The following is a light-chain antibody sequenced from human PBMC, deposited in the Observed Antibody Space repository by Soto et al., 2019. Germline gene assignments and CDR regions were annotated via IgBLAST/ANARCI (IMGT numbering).Light chain of an antibody. CDR3: QTWGTGIRV. CDR1: SGHSSFA. CDR2: LNSDGSH. J-gene: IGLJ2*01. V-gene: IGLV4-69*01. Sequence: QPVLTQSPSASASLGASVKLTCTLSSGHSSFAIAWHQQQPEKGPRYLMKLNSDGSHSKGDGIPDRFSGSRSGAERYLTISGLQSEDEADYYCQTWGTGIRVFGGGTKVTVL.